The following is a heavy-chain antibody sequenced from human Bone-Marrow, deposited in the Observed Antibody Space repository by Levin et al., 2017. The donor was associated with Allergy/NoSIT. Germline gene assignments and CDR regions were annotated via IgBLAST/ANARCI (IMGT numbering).Heavy chain of an antibody. J-gene: IGHJ4*02. V-gene: IGHV3-53*01. CDR2: FEDGGKT. CDR1: GFSVRDNH. CDR3: AGYGGYSGP. Sequence: SCAVSGFSVRDNHMSWVRQAPGKGREWVSVFEDGGKTITANSVRGRFTISRDTSQNTIYLQMNTLRDEDTAVYYCAGYGGYSGPWGRGTLVTVSS. D-gene: IGHD3-22*01.